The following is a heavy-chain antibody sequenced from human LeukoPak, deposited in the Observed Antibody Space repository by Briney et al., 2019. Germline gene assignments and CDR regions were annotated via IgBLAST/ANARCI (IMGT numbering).Heavy chain of an antibody. D-gene: IGHD1-26*01. CDR1: GFTVSSNY. Sequence: GGSLRLSCAASGFTVSSNYMSWIRQPPGKGLEWVAYISSSGTTIYYAASVKGRLTISRDNAKNSLYLQMHSLRAEAAAVYYCARRGDSGSLQPFDYWGQGTLVTVSS. J-gene: IGHJ4*02. V-gene: IGHV3-11*01. CDR3: ARRGDSGSLQPFDY. CDR2: ISSSGTTI.